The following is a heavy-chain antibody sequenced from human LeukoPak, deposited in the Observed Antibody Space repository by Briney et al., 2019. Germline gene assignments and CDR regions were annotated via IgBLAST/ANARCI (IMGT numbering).Heavy chain of an antibody. CDR3: ARENSGSYALDY. J-gene: IGHJ4*02. V-gene: IGHV3-11*01. D-gene: IGHD1-26*01. Sequence: GSLRLSCAASGFTFSDYYMNWIRQAPGKGLEWVSYISSSGSTIYYADSVKGRFTISRDNAKNSLYLQMNSPRTEDTAVYYCARENSGSYALDYWGQGTLVTVSS. CDR2: ISSSGSTI. CDR1: GFTFSDYY.